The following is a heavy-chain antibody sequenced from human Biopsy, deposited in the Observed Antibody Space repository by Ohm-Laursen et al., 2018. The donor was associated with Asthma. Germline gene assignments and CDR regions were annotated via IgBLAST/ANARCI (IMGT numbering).Heavy chain of an antibody. CDR2: ISSSSSTI. Sequence: SLRLSCSAPGFTFSSYSMNWVRQAPGKGLEWVSYISSSSSTIYYADSVKGRFTISRDNAKNSLYLQMNSLRGEDTAVYYCARDYGGNSGYYYGMDVWGQGTTVTVSS. D-gene: IGHD4-23*01. CDR3: ARDYGGNSGYYYGMDV. V-gene: IGHV3-48*01. J-gene: IGHJ6*02. CDR1: GFTFSSYS.